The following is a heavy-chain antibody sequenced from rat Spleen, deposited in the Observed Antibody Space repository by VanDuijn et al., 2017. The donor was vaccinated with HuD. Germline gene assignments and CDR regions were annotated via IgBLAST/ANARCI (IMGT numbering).Heavy chain of an antibody. CDR1: GFTFSDYD. CDR3: TTTRGYTTDYYYDWFAY. V-gene: IGHV5-27*01. D-gene: IGHD1-6*01. Sequence: EVQLVESGGGLVQPGRSLTLSCAASGFTFSDYDMAWVRQAPTKGLEWVASISPSGGTTYYRDSVKGRFTVSRDDAKSTLYLQMDSLRSEDTATYYCTTTRGYTTDYYYDWFAYWGQGTLVTVSS. CDR2: ISPSGGTT. J-gene: IGHJ3*01.